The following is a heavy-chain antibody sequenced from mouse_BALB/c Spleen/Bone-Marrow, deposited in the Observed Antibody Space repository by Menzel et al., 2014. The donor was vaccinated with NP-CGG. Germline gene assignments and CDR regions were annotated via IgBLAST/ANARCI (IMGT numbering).Heavy chain of an antibody. CDR1: GYTFTTYT. V-gene: IGHV1-4*01. CDR2: IIPSSGYT. D-gene: IGHD1-1*01. Sequence: VKLVESGAELARPGASVEMSCKASGYTFTTYTIHWMKQRPGQGLEWIGYIIPSSGYTNYNQKFKDKATLTADKSSSTAYMRLSSLTPEDSAVYYCAIRYYAMDYWGQGTSVTVSS. J-gene: IGHJ4*01. CDR3: AIRYYAMDY.